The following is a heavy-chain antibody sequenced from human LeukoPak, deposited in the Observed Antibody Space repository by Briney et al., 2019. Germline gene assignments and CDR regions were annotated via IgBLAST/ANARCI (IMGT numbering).Heavy chain of an antibody. V-gene: IGHV3-23*01. CDR1: GFSLSSYA. D-gene: IGHD3-22*01. Sequence: QSGGSLRLSCTVSGFSLSSYAMSWVRRAPGKGLEWVSATSSSDDGKYYADSVKGRFTISRDNSKNTLYLQMNSLRAEDTAVYYCAKSKGYYDSSGRLDYWGQGTLVTVSS. CDR3: AKSKGYYDSSGRLDY. CDR2: TSSSDDGK. J-gene: IGHJ4*02.